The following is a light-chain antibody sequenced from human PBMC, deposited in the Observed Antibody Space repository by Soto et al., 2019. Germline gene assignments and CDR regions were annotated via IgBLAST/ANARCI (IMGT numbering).Light chain of an antibody. CDR3: QRYNSAPAT. CDR2: DAS. J-gene: IGKJ4*01. Sequence: DIQMTQSPSSLSASVGDRVTITCRASQDISNYLAWYHQKPGKVPNLLIYDASTLQSGVPSRFSGSGSGTDFTLTIHSLQPEDVATYYCQRYNSAPATFGGGTKVEIK. V-gene: IGKV1-27*01. CDR1: QDISNY.